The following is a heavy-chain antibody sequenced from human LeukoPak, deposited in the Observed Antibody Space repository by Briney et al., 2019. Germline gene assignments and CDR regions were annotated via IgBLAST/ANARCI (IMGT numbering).Heavy chain of an antibody. CDR2: VKHDGSEQ. V-gene: IGHV3-7*01. D-gene: IGHD3-3*01. Sequence: GGSLRLSCAASGFTFSSYWMSWVRQAPGKGLEWVANVKHDGSEQYYVDSVKGRFTISRDNAKNSLYLQMNGLRAEDTAVYYCARDLPNEEIFAVVPLFDYWGQGTLVTVSS. CDR3: ARDLPNEEIFAVVPLFDY. J-gene: IGHJ4*02. CDR1: GFTFSSYW.